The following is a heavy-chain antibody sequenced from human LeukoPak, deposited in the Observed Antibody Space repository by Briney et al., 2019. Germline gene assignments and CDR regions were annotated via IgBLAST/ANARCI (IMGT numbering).Heavy chain of an antibody. V-gene: IGHV1-69*04. CDR3: ARGGNGGNPRYYYYYMDV. J-gene: IGHJ6*03. D-gene: IGHD4-23*01. Sequence: SVKVSCKASGGTFSSYAISWVRQAPGQGLEWMGRIIPILGIANYAQKFQGRVTITADKSTSTAYMERSSLRSEDTAVYYCARGGNGGNPRYYYYYMDVWGKGTTVTVSS. CDR1: GGTFSSYA. CDR2: IIPILGIA.